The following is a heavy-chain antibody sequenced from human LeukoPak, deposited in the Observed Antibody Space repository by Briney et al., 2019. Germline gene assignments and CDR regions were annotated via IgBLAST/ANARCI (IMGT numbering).Heavy chain of an antibody. D-gene: IGHD3-10*01. CDR1: GYTFNNYG. CDR2: ISGYNGNT. Sequence: ASVKVSCKASGYTFNNYGISWVRQAPGQGLEWMGWISGYNGNTNYAQNLQGRVSMTTDTSTSTVYMELRSLRSDDTAVHYCARGRIRFGEASDASDIWGQGTVVTVS. J-gene: IGHJ3*02. CDR3: ARGRIRFGEASDASDI. V-gene: IGHV1-18*01.